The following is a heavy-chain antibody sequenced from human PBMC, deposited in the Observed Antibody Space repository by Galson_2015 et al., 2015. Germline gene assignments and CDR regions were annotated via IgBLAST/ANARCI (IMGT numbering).Heavy chain of an antibody. Sequence: SVKVSCKASGYTFTSYYMHWVRQAPGQGLEWMGIINPSGGSTSYAQKFQGRVTMTRDTSTSTVYMELSSLRSEDTAVYYCARDGPNPSPWDRYCSSTSCYPPYYYYYGMDVWGQGTTVTVSS. V-gene: IGHV1-46*01. D-gene: IGHD2-2*01. J-gene: IGHJ6*02. CDR1: GYTFTSYY. CDR2: INPSGGST. CDR3: ARDGPNPSPWDRYCSSTSCYPPYYYYYGMDV.